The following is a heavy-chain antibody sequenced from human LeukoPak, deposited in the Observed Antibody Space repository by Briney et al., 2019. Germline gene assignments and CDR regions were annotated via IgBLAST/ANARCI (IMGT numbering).Heavy chain of an antibody. CDR3: ARDRGEGIAPSMDV. Sequence: GGSLRLSCVASGLIFSDSYMTWIRQAPGKGLEWISYISKSSTNIYYADSVKGRFTISGDNAKNSLFLQMNSLRAEDTGVYYCARDRGEGIAPSMDVWGQGTTVTV. CDR2: ISKSSTNI. D-gene: IGHD6-13*01. CDR1: GLIFSDSY. J-gene: IGHJ6*02. V-gene: IGHV3-11*01.